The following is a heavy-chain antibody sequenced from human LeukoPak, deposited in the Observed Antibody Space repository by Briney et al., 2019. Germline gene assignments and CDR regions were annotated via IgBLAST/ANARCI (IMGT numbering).Heavy chain of an antibody. J-gene: IGHJ3*02. CDR2: IYPGDSDT. Sequence: GESLKISCKGSGTSFTSYWIGWVRQMPGKGLEWMGIIYPGDSDTRYSPSFQGQVTISADKSISTAYLQWSSLKASDTAIYYCATSDSTNWRVSAFHIWGQGKMVTVTS. CDR1: GTSFTSYW. CDR3: ATSDSTNWRVSAFHI. V-gene: IGHV5-51*01. D-gene: IGHD6-13*01.